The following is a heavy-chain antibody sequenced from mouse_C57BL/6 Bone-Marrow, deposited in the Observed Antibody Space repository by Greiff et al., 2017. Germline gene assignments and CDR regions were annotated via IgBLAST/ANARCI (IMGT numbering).Heavy chain of an antibody. D-gene: IGHD1-1*01. V-gene: IGHV5-6*01. CDR1: GFTFSDYG. J-gene: IGHJ4*01. CDR2: INSGGTNT. Sequence: EVQRVESGGDLVKPGGSLKLSCAASGFTFSDYGMSWVRQTPDKRLEWVATINSGGTNTYYPDSLKGRFTISRDNAMDTLYLQMSSLKSEDTALYYCARHGLLRAMDYWGQGASVTVSS. CDR3: ARHGLLRAMDY.